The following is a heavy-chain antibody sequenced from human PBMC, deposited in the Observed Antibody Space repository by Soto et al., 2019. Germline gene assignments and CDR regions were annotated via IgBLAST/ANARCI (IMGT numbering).Heavy chain of an antibody. Sequence: GGSLRLSCAASGFTFSSYAMHWVRQAPGKGLEWVAVISYDGSNKYCADSVKGRFTISRDNSKSTLYLQMNSLRAEDTAVYYCASKSYYGGMDVWGQGTTVTSP. J-gene: IGHJ6*02. CDR3: ASKSYYGGMDV. V-gene: IGHV3-30-3*01. D-gene: IGHD3-10*01. CDR2: ISYDGSNK. CDR1: GFTFSSYA.